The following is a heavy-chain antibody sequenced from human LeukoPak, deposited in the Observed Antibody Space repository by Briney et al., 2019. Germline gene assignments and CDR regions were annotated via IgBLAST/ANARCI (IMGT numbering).Heavy chain of an antibody. J-gene: IGHJ4*02. CDR2: INPNSGGT. Sequence: ASVKVSCKASGYTFTGYYMHWVRQAPGQGLEWMGWINPNSGGTNYAQKFQGRVTMTRDTSTSTVYMELSSLRSEDTAVYYCARVWGSGYLDYWGQGTLVTVSS. V-gene: IGHV1-2*02. CDR1: GYTFTGYY. D-gene: IGHD3-22*01. CDR3: ARVWGSGYLDY.